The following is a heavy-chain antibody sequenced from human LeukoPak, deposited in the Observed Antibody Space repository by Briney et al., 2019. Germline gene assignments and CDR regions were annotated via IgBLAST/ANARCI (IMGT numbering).Heavy chain of an antibody. CDR2: ISYDGSNK. J-gene: IGHJ4*02. CDR1: GFTLSSYA. CDR3: AREDSSTFDY. V-gene: IGHV3-30-3*01. Sequence: GGSLRLSCAASGFTLSSYAMHWVRQAPGKGLEWVAVISYDGSNKYYADSVKGRFTISRDNSKNTLYLQMNSLRAEDTAVYYCAREDSSTFDYWGQGTLVTVSS. D-gene: IGHD6-13*01.